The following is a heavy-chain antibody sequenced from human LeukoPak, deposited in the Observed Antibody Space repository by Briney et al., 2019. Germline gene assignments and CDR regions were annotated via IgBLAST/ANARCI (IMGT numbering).Heavy chain of an antibody. J-gene: IGHJ5*02. CDR3: ARLLRVGYCSTTSCNWFDP. CDR1: GYSISSGYY. CDR2: IYHSGST. Sequence: TSETLSLTRTVSGYSISSGYYWGWIRQPPGKGLEWIGSIYHSGSTYYNPSLKSRVTISVDTSKNQFSLKLSSVTAADTAVYYCARLLRVGYCSTTSCNWFDPWGQGTLVTVSS. D-gene: IGHD2-2*03. V-gene: IGHV4-38-2*02.